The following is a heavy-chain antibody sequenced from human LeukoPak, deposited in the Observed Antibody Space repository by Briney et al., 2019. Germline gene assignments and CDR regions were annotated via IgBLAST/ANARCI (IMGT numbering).Heavy chain of an antibody. V-gene: IGHV4-59*11. D-gene: IGHD3-16*01. CDR1: GGSISGHY. CDR3: ARLHALGAEEFDP. Sequence: SGTLSLTCTVSGGSISGHYWSWIRQSPGKGLEWIGYIRYTGSTNYNPSLNSRVTMSVDTPHNQFSLRLTSVTAADTAVYYCARLHALGAEEFDPWGQGALVTVSS. J-gene: IGHJ5*02. CDR2: IRYTGST.